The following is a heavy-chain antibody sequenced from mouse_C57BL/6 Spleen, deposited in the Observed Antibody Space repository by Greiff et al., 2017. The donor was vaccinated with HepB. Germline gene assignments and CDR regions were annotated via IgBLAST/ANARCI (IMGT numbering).Heavy chain of an antibody. CDR2: IYPGDGDT. V-gene: IGHV1-80*01. Sequence: QVQLQQSGAELVKPGASVKISCKASGYAFTSYWMNWVQQRPGKGLEWIGQIYPGDGDTNYNGKLKGQATLTADKSSSTAYIQLSSLTSEDSAVYICAREGAYAMDYWGQGTSVTVSS. J-gene: IGHJ4*01. CDR3: AREGAYAMDY. CDR1: GYAFTSYW.